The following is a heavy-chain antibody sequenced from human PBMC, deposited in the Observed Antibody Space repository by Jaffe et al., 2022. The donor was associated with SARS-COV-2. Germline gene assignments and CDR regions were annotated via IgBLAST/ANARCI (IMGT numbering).Heavy chain of an antibody. J-gene: IGHJ6*02. CDR3: AKDLDDYSNYAGRPSLFGMDV. Sequence: EVQLVESGGGLVQPGGSLRLSCAASGFTFSSYAMSWVRQAPGKGLEWVSAISGSGGSTYYADSVKGRFTISRDNSKNTLYLQMNSLRAEDTAVYYCAKDLDDYSNYAGRPSLFGMDVWGQGTTVTVSS. V-gene: IGHV3-23*04. CDR1: GFTFSSYA. D-gene: IGHD4-4*01. CDR2: ISGSGGST.